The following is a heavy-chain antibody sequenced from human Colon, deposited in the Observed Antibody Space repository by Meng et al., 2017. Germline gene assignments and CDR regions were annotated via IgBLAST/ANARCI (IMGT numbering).Heavy chain of an antibody. Sequence: EVQLVESWGGLVQPGGSLGLSFAASGFTFSSSWMHWVRQAPGKGLVWASRINRAGSSTSYADSVKGRFTISRDDAKNTLYLQMSSLRVEDTAVYYCASGKSGFDYWGQGTLVTVSS. CDR3: ASGKSGFDY. J-gene: IGHJ4*02. CDR2: INRAGSST. CDR1: GFTFSSSW. D-gene: IGHD2-8*02. V-gene: IGHV3-74*01.